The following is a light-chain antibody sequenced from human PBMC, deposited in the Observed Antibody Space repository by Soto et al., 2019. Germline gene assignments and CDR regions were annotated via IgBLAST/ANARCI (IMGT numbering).Light chain of an antibody. CDR2: GAS. J-gene: IGKJ1*01. CDR1: QNVRIN. Sequence: EILMTQSPVTLSVSPGEGATLSCRASQNVRINVAWFQQKPGQPPRLFIYGASTRAAGVADRFSGSGSGTEFTLTISGLQSEDFAVYYCQQYNDWPRTFGQGSRIDIK. CDR3: QQYNDWPRT. V-gene: IGKV3-15*01.